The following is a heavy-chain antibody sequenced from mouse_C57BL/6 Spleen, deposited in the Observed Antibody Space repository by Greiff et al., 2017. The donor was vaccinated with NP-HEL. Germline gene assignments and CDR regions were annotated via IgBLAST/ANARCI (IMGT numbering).Heavy chain of an antibody. D-gene: IGHD1-1*01. CDR2: IYPGDGDT. CDR3: ARRPTVGPMDY. J-gene: IGHJ4*01. V-gene: IGHV1-80*01. CDR1: GYAFSSYW. Sequence: VKLMESGAELVKPGASVKISCKASGYAFSSYWMNWVKQRPGKGLEWIGQIYPGDGDTNYNGKFKGKATLTADKSSSTAYMQLSSLTSEDSAVYFCARRPTVGPMDYWGQGTSVTVSS.